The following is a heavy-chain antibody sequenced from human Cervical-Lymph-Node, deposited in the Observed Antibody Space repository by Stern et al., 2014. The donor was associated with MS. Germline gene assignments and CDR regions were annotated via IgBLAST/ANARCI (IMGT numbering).Heavy chain of an antibody. CDR1: GFTFSTYS. Sequence: EMQLVESGGGLVKPGGSLRLSCAASGFTFSTYSMNWVRQAPGKVLAWVSSITSGSTYIYYADSVKGRFTISRDNAKNSLYLQMNSLRAEDTALYYCARDALNVRGTFDIWGQGTIVSVSS. D-gene: IGHD3-16*01. CDR2: ITSGSTYI. CDR3: ARDALNVRGTFDI. J-gene: IGHJ3*02. V-gene: IGHV3-21*01.